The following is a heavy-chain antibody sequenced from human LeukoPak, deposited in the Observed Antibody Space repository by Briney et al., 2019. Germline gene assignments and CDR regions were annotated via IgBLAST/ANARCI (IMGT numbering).Heavy chain of an antibody. CDR3: AKDGLFYYYDSSGYQYYFDY. D-gene: IGHD3-22*01. CDR2: ISYDGSNK. CDR1: GFTVSSNY. J-gene: IGHJ4*02. V-gene: IGHV3-30*18. Sequence: GGSLRLSCAASGFTVSSNYMSWVRQAPGKGLEWVAVISYDGSNKYYADSVKGRFTISRDNSKNTLYLQMNSLRAEDTAVYYCAKDGLFYYYDSSGYQYYFDYWGQGTLVTVSS.